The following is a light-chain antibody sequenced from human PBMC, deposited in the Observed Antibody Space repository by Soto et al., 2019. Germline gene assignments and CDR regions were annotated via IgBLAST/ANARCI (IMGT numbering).Light chain of an antibody. CDR2: SDN. CDR1: RSNIGSNY. CDR3: AAWDDSLSGWL. J-gene: IGLJ3*02. V-gene: IGLV1-47*02. Sequence: QPVLTQPPSASETPGRRVTISCSGSRSNIGSNYVYWHQQLPGTAPKLLIYSDNRRPSGVPDRFSGSKSGTSASLAISGLRSEDEADYYCAAWDDSLSGWLFGGGTKLTVL.